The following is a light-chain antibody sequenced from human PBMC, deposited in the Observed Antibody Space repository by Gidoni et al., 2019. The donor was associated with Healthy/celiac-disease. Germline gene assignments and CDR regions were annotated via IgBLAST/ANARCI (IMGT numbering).Light chain of an antibody. Sequence: DIQMTKSPASLSASAGDRVTITCRASQGISNYLAWYQHKPGKVPKLLCYAASTLQSGVPSRFSGSGSGTDFTLTISILQPEDVATYYCQKYNSAPCSFGQGTKLEIK. V-gene: IGKV1-27*01. CDR1: QGISNY. CDR2: AAS. J-gene: IGKJ2*04. CDR3: QKYNSAPCS.